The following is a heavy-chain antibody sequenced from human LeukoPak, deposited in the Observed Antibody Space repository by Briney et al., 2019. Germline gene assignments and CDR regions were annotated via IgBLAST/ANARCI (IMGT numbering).Heavy chain of an antibody. CDR2: IYYSGST. J-gene: IGHJ4*02. Sequence: SETLSLTCTVSGGSIISYYWSWIRQPPGKGLEWIGYIYYSGSTNYNPSLKSRVTISVDTSKNQFSLKLRSVTAADTAVYYCARVTGYRIEDYFDYWGQGTLVTVSS. CDR1: GGSIISYY. CDR3: ARVTGYRIEDYFDY. V-gene: IGHV4-59*01. D-gene: IGHD6-13*01.